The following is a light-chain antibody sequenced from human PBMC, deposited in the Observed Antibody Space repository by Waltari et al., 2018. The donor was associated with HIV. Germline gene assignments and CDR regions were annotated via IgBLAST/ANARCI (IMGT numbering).Light chain of an antibody. CDR2: DAH. CDR1: SSDIGPYIS. Sequence: QSALTQPASVSGSLGQSITISCLGTSSDIGPYISVSWSPHHPGKAPKLGVFDAHLRPSRVPFRFSGSKAGNTASRTISGLQAEDEADYYCSSYTNTATLVFGGGTKVTVL. J-gene: IGLJ3*02. V-gene: IGLV2-14*01. CDR3: SSYTNTATLV.